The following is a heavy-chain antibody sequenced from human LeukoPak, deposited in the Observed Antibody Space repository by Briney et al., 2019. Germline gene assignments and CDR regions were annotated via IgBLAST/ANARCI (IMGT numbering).Heavy chain of an antibody. CDR3: ARGGGRYSVDY. Sequence: ASVKVSCTASGYTFIHYYMQRVRHAPGKGLEGIGWISPNSGGTKSVQKSQGRVTMTRDTSITTVYMELSGLSLDDTAVYYCARGGGRYSVDYWGQGTLVIVSS. CDR2: ISPNSGGT. CDR1: GYTFIHYY. J-gene: IGHJ4*02. V-gene: IGHV1-2*02. D-gene: IGHD1-26*01.